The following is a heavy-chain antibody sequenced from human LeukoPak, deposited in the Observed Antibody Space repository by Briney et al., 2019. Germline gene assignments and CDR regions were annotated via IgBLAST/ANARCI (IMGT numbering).Heavy chain of an antibody. Sequence: GGSLRLSCAVSGITLSNYGMSWVRQAPGKGLEWVLGISGSGVNTYYADSVKGRFTISRDNSKNTLYLQLNSLRGEDTAIYYCARDTSFNYGTHAMDVWGQGTTVTVSS. J-gene: IGHJ6*02. V-gene: IGHV3-23*01. D-gene: IGHD3-10*01. CDR3: ARDTSFNYGTHAMDV. CDR2: ISGSGVNT. CDR1: GITLSNYG.